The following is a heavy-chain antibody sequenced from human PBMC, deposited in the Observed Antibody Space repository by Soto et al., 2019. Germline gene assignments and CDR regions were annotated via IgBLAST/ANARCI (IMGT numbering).Heavy chain of an antibody. CDR1: RGSIISSDYY. CDR2: IYYTGST. V-gene: IGHV4-30-4*01. CDR3: ARAPYRGTNSLGAFNL. D-gene: IGHD2-8*01. Sequence: SETLSVTCTVSRGSIISSDYYWTWIRQSPGRGLEWIGYIYYTGSTYYNPSLNSRLTIAVDTSKSQFSLKLNSMTAADTAVYYCARAPYRGTNSLGAFNLWGQGTMVT. J-gene: IGHJ3*01.